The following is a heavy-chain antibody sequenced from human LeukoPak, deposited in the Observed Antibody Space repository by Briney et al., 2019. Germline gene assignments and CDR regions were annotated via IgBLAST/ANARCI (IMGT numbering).Heavy chain of an antibody. CDR2: IYSGGST. CDR3: AKDLNIVATNFDY. J-gene: IGHJ4*02. CDR1: GFTVSSNY. V-gene: IGHV3-66*01. Sequence: GGSLRLSCAASGFTVSSNYMSWVRQAPGKGLEWVSVIYSGGSTYYADSVKGRFTISRDNSKNTLYLQMNSLRAEDTAVYYCAKDLNIVATNFDYWGQGTLVTVSS. D-gene: IGHD5-12*01.